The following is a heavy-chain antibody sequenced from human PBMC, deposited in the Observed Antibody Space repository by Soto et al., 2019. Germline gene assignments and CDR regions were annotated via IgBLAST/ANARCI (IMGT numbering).Heavy chain of an antibody. J-gene: IGHJ4*02. V-gene: IGHV3-21*04. Sequence: GGSLRLSCEASGLTFSRVSMNWVRQFPGKGLEWVASISSASSETWYADSVKGRFIISRDNAQNSLFLQMNTLRPEDSAIYYCARFAYWGPGTQVTVSS. CDR2: ISSASSET. CDR3: ARFAY. CDR1: GLTFSRVS.